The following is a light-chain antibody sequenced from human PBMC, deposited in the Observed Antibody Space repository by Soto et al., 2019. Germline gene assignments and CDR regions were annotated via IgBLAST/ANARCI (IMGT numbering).Light chain of an antibody. Sequence: DIVMTQSPDSLAVSLGERATINCKSSQSVLYSSNNQNYLAWYRQKPGQSPKLLLHWSTTRETGVPDRSSGSGYGTDFTLTLSRLQAEDVAVYYCQQYYSALYTFGQGTKLEI. CDR2: WST. CDR3: QQYYSALYT. V-gene: IGKV4-1*01. J-gene: IGKJ2*01. CDR1: QSVLYSSNNQNY.